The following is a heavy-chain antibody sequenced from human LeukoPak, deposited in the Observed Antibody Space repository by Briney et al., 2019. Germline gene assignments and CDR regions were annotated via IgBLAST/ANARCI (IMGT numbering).Heavy chain of an antibody. V-gene: IGHV4-59*01. CDR3: ARYSDGWKALEI. CDR2: VYYSGST. D-gene: IGHD6-19*01. Sequence: SETLSLTFTVSGGSISSYFWFWIRQPPGQGLEWIGHVYYSGSTTYSPSLKSRVTISVDTSKNQFSLKLSSVTAADTAVYYCARYSDGWKALEIWGQGTMVTVSS. J-gene: IGHJ3*02. CDR1: GGSISSYF.